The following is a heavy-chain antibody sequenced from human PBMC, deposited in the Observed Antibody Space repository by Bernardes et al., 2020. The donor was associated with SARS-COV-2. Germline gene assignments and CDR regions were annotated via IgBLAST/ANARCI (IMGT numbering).Heavy chain of an antibody. D-gene: IGHD6-13*01. J-gene: IGHJ4*02. V-gene: IGHV4-61*02. CDR3: ARDLRGSRSLWVS. CDR1: GDSISSGHYY. CDR2: IDTSGRT. Sequence: SETLSLTCTVSGDSISSGHYYWSWIRQPAGKGLEWIGRIDTSGRTNYNPSLKSRITISVDTSKNQFSLRLNSVTAADTAVYYCARDLRGSRSLWVSWGQGSLVTVSS.